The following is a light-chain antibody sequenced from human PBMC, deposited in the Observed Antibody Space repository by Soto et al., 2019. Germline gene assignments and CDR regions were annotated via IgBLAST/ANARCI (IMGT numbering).Light chain of an antibody. Sequence: DIQMTQSPSTLSASVGDRVTITCRASQSISSWLAWYQQKPGKAPKLLIYDASSLESGVPSRFSGSGSGTKYSLLTISRQPDDVATYYCQQYNSYSPWTFGQGTKVEIK. J-gene: IGKJ1*01. V-gene: IGKV1-5*01. CDR2: DAS. CDR3: QQYNSYSPWT. CDR1: QSISSW.